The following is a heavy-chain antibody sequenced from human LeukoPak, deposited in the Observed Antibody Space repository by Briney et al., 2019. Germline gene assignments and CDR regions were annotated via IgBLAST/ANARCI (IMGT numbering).Heavy chain of an antibody. J-gene: IGHJ4*02. D-gene: IGHD2-21*02. V-gene: IGHV4-39*01. CDR2: IYYSGIT. CDR1: GGSIRSSNYY. Sequence: PSETLSLXCTVSGGSIRSSNYYWGWIRQPPGKGLEWIGTIYYSGITYYDPSLKSRVTISVDTSKNQFSLKLSSVTAADTAVYYCARHVVTADPYYFDYWGQGTLATVSS. CDR3: ARHVVTADPYYFDY.